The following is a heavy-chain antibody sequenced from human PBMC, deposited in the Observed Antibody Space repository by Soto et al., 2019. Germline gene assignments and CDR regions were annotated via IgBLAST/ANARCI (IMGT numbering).Heavy chain of an antibody. CDR2: IRQDGSEI. CDR3: VRSSGWTGDY. J-gene: IGHJ4*02. V-gene: IGHV3-7*04. CDR1: GFAFSNYW. Sequence: EVQLVESGGGLVQPGGSLRLSCETSGFAFSNYWMSWVRQLPGKGLEWVANIRQDGSEINYVDSVRGRFTISRDNAKSSLNLQMNSLRAADTAVYHCVRSSGWTGDYRGQGILVTVSS. D-gene: IGHD3-10*01.